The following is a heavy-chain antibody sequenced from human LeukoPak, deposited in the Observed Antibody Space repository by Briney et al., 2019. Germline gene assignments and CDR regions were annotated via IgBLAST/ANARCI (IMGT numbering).Heavy chain of an antibody. CDR3: ARHDYGDYSSFDY. Sequence: SETLSLTCSVSGGSISSSTYYWGWIRQPPGKGLEWIGGIYYSGSTYYNPSPKSRLTISVDTSKNQFSLKLNSVTAADTAVYYCARHDYGDYSSFDYWGQGTLVTVSS. CDR1: GGSISSSTYY. D-gene: IGHD4-17*01. V-gene: IGHV4-39*01. CDR2: IYYSGST. J-gene: IGHJ4*02.